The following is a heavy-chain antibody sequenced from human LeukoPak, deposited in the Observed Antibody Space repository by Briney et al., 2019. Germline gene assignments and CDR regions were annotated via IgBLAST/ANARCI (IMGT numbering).Heavy chain of an antibody. CDR1: GFSFNEYA. D-gene: IGHD1-26*01. Sequence: GGSLRLSCAASGFSFNEYAMHWVRQVPGKGLEWVSTISWNSDTIGYADSVKGRFAISRDSAKNSLYLQMNSLRVEDTALYYCAKAPPPGSYCLYSFHSWGQGTLVTVSS. J-gene: IGHJ4*02. CDR3: AKAPPPGSYCLYSFHS. V-gene: IGHV3-9*01. CDR2: ISWNSDTI.